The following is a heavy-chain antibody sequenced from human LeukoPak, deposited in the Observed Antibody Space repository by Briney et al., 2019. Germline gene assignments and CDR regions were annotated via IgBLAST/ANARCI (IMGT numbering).Heavy chain of an antibody. J-gene: IGHJ4*02. CDR1: GGSISSYY. CDR2: IYTSGST. Sequence: PSETLSLTCTVSGGSISSYYWSWIRQPAGKGLEWIGRIYTSGSTNYNPSLKSRVTMSVDTSKNQFSLKLSSVTAADTAVYYCARSAYRYRSGGSCYSLPFDYWGQGTLVTVSS. D-gene: IGHD2-15*01. V-gene: IGHV4-4*07. CDR3: ARSAYRYRSGGSCYSLPFDY.